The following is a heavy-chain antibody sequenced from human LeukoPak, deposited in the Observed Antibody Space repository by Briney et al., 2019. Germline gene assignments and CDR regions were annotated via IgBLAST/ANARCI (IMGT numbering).Heavy chain of an antibody. CDR3: ARRYSSSWSDPYFDY. CDR2: IYPGDSDT. J-gene: IGHJ4*02. D-gene: IGHD6-13*01. CDR1: GYSFTSYW. Sequence: GESLKISCKGSGYSFTSYWIGWVRQMPGKGLEWMGIIYPGDSDTRYSPSFQGQVTISADKSISTAYLQWSNLKASDTAMYYCARRYSSSWSDPYFDYWGQGTLVTVSS. V-gene: IGHV5-51*01.